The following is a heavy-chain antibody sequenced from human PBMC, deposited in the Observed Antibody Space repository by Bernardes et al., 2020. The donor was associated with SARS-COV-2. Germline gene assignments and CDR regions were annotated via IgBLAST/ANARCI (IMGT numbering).Heavy chain of an antibody. CDR3: ARDPLKGWYFDL. Sequence: SETLSLTCTISGGSISSYYWSWIRQPPGKGLEWIGYIYYSGSTNYNPSLKSRVTISVDTSKNQFSLKLSSVTAADTAVYYCARDPLKGWYFDLWGRGTLVTVSS. J-gene: IGHJ2*01. CDR1: GGSISSYY. CDR2: IYYSGST. V-gene: IGHV4-59*01.